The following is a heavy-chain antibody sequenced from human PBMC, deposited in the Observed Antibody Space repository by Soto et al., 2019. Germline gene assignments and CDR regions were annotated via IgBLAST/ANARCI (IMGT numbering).Heavy chain of an antibody. V-gene: IGHV3-74*01. D-gene: IGHD5-18*01. CDR2: INRDANDI. CDR3: ARDVTHNWFDS. Sequence: EVQLVESGGGLVQPGGSLRLSCEASRVAFGDYWMHWVRQAPGKGLVWVSRINRDANDIIYADSVKGRFTASRDNAKNMVILQMHSLRVEVTAVYYCARDVTHNWFDSWGQGALVTVSS. CDR1: RVAFGDYW. J-gene: IGHJ5*01.